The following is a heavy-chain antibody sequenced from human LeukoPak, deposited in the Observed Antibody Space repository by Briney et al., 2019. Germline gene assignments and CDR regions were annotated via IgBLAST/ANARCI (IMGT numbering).Heavy chain of an antibody. Sequence: GGSLRLSCAASGFTFSSYGMHWVRQAPGKGLEWVAVISYDGSNKYYSDSVKGRFTISRDNSKNTLYLQMNSLRAEDTAVYYCAKDRGIAVAGIDYWGQGALVTVSS. D-gene: IGHD6-19*01. J-gene: IGHJ4*02. CDR2: ISYDGSNK. V-gene: IGHV3-30*18. CDR3: AKDRGIAVAGIDY. CDR1: GFTFSSYG.